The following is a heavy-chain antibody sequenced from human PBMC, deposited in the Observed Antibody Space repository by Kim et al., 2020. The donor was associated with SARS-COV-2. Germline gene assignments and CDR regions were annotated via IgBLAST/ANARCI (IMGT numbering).Heavy chain of an antibody. D-gene: IGHD6-19*01. J-gene: IGHJ6*02. V-gene: IGHV3-9*01. CDR1: GFTFDDYA. CDR2: ISWNSGSI. Sequence: GGSLRLSCAASGFTFDDYAMHWVRQAPGKGLEWVSGISWNSGSIGYADSVKGRFTISRDNAKNSLYLQMNSLRAEDTALYYCAKDIRSGSVAGIPTHPYYYYGMDVWGQGTTVTVSS. CDR3: AKDIRSGSVAGIPTHPYYYYGMDV.